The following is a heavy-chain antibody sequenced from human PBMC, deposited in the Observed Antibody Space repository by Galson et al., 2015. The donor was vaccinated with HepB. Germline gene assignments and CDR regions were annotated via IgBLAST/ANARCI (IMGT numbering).Heavy chain of an antibody. J-gene: IGHJ6*03. CDR3: ARHFEAYGSGNYYYYMDV. Sequence: QSGAEVKKPGESLKISCQGSGYSFSSYWVAWVRQMPGKGLEWMGIIYTIDSEIRYSPSFQGQVTISVDRSSSTAYLQWSSLKASDTAMYYCARHFEAYGSGNYYYYMDVWGKGTMVTVS. V-gene: IGHV5-51*01. D-gene: IGHD3-10*01. CDR1: GYSFSSYW. CDR2: IYTIDSEI.